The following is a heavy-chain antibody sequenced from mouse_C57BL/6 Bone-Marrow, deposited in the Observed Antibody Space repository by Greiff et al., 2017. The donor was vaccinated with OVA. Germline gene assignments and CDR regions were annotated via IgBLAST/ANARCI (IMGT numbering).Heavy chain of an antibody. J-gene: IGHJ1*03. CDR2: ISSGSSTI. CDR1: GFTFSDYG. D-gene: IGHD1-1*01. CDR3: ARDYYGSSFNWYFDV. V-gene: IGHV5-17*01. Sequence: EVMLVESGGGLVKPGGSLKLSCAASGFTFSDYGMHWVRQAPEKGLEWVAYISSGSSTIYYADTVKGRFTISRDNAKNTLFLQMTSLRSEDTAMYYCARDYYGSSFNWYFDVWGTGTTGTVSS.